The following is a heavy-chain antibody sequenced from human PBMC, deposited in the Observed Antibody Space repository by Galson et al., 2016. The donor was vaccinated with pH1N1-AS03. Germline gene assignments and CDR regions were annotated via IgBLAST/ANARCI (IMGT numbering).Heavy chain of an antibody. J-gene: IGHJ4*02. CDR2: LGSGGDT. D-gene: IGHD3-16*01. Sequence: SLRLSCAASAFPLRSYALRWVRQAPGKGLEWVSTLGSGGDTHYADSVKGRFTNSRDKSKNTMYLQMNSLRAEDTAIYYCTQGEGGGPDDDWGQGTLVTVSS. CDR3: TQGEGGGPDDD. CDR1: AFPLRSYA. V-gene: IGHV3-23*01.